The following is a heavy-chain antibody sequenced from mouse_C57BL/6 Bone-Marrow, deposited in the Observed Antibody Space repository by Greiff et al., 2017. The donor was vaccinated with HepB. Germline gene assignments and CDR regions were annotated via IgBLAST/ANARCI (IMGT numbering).Heavy chain of an antibody. CDR3: ARRAGAY. V-gene: IGHV5-6*01. Sequence: EVQVVESGGDLVKPGGSLKLSCAASGFNFSSYGMSWVLQTQDKRLEWVATISSGGSYIYYKDSVKGRFTISRDNAKNTLYQLMSRLKSEDTAMYYCARRAGAYGDQGTLVTVSA. CDR2: ISSGGSYI. CDR1: GFNFSSYG. J-gene: IGHJ3*01.